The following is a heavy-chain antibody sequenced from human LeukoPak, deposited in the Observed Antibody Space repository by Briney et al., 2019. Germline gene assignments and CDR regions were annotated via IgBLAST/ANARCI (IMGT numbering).Heavy chain of an antibody. V-gene: IGHV3-21*01. CDR3: ATFSGSYSNGWVDY. D-gene: IGHD6-19*01. J-gene: IGHJ4*02. CDR2: ISSSSSYI. Sequence: PGGSLRLSCAASGFTFSSYSMNWVRQAPGKGLEWVSSISSSSSYIYYADSVKGRFTISRDNAKNSLYLQMNSLRAEDTAVYYCATFSGSYSNGWVDYWGQGTLVTVSS. CDR1: GFTFSSYS.